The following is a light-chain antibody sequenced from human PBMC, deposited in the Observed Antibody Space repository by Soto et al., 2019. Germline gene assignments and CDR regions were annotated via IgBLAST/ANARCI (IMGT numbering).Light chain of an antibody. CDR3: QSYDSSPSGYV. J-gene: IGLJ1*01. CDR2: ANI. CDR1: SSNIGAGYD. V-gene: IGLV1-40*01. Sequence: QSVLTQPRSVSGAPGQRVTISCTGSSSNIGAGYDVHWYQQLPGTAPKLLIYANINRPAGVPDRFSGSKSGTSASLAITGLQAEDEADYYCQSYDSSPSGYVFGTGTKVTVL.